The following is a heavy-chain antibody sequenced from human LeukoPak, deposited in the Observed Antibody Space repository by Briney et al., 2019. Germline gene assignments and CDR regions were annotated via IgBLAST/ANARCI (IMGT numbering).Heavy chain of an antibody. V-gene: IGHV4-39*07. D-gene: IGHD4-17*01. CDR1: GGSISSSSYY. CDR3: ARETLPGDYGDRWFDP. CDR2: IYYSGST. J-gene: IGHJ5*02. Sequence: SETLSLTCTVSGGSISSSSYYWGWIRQPPGKGLEWIGSIYYSGSTYYNPSLKSRVTISVDTSKNQFSLKLSSVTAADTAVYYCARETLPGDYGDRWFDPWGQGTLVTVSS.